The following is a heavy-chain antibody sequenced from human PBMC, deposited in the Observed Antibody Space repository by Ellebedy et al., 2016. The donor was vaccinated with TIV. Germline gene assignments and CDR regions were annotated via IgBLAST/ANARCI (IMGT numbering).Heavy chain of an antibody. CDR3: ASNFDCSSATCYDGGFDY. CDR1: GFTFSSYW. V-gene: IGHV3-7*01. Sequence: GGSLRLSCAAPGFTFSSYWMSWVRKAPGKGLEWVANIKQDGSEKYYVDSVKGRSTISRDNAKNSLYLQMNSLRPEDTAVYYCASNFDCSSATCYDGGFDYWGQGTLVTVSS. CDR2: IKQDGSEK. J-gene: IGHJ4*02. D-gene: IGHD2-2*01.